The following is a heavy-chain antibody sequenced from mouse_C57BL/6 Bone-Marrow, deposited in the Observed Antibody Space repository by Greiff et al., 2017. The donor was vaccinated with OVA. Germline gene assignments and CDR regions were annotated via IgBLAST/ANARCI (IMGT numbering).Heavy chain of an antibody. J-gene: IGHJ4*01. CDR1: GFSLSTSGMG. CDR2: IYWDDDK. D-gene: IGHD2-2*01. Sequence: QVTLKVSGPGILQSSQTLSLTCSFSGFSLSTSGMGVSWIRQPSGKGLEWLAHIYWDDDKRYNPSLKSRLPISTATSRNQVFLKITSVDTADTATYYCARSVLWLRRISFYAMDYWGQGTSVTVSS. V-gene: IGHV8-12*01. CDR3: ARSVLWLRRISFYAMDY.